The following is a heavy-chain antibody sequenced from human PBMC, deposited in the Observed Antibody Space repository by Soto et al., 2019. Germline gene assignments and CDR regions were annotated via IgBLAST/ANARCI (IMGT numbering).Heavy chain of an antibody. CDR3: ARDNGYSHGHGMDV. D-gene: IGHD5-18*01. J-gene: IGHJ6*02. CDR1: GFTFSSYT. V-gene: IGHV3-30-3*01. CDR2: ISYDGGNK. Sequence: SLRLSCAASGFTFSSYTIHWVRQAPGKGLEWVALISYDGGNKYYADSVKGGFTISRDNSKNTLYLEMNSLRAEDTAVYYCARDNGYSHGHGMDVWGQGTTVTVSS.